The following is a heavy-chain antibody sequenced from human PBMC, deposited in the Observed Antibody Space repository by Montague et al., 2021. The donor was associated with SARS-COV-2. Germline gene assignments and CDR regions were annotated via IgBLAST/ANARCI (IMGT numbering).Heavy chain of an antibody. J-gene: IGHJ6*02. CDR3: ARGSGCSGGSCYSEWDPYYYYGMDV. CDR1: GDSISSYL. V-gene: IGHV4-4*07. D-gene: IGHD2-15*01. CDR2: IWTSGST. Sequence: SETLSLTCTVSGDSISSYLWNWVRQPAGKGLEWIGRIWTSGSTNYNPSLKSRVTVSVDTSKNQFSLKLSSVTAADTAVYYCARGSGCSGGSCYSEWDPYYYYGMDVWGQGTTVTVSS.